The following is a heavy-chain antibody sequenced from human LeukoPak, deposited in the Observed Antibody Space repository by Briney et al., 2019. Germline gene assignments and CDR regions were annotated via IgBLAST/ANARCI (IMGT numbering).Heavy chain of an antibody. Sequence: GGSLRLSCAASGFTFSSYAMHWVRQAPGKGLEWVAVISYDGSNKYYADSVKGRFTISRDNSKNTLYLQMNSLRAEDTAVYYCAKWERYSYGKTAYYYYYGMDVWGQGTTVTVSS. CDR2: ISYDGSNK. J-gene: IGHJ6*02. CDR1: GFTFSSYA. D-gene: IGHD5-18*01. CDR3: AKWERYSYGKTAYYYYYGMDV. V-gene: IGHV3-30*04.